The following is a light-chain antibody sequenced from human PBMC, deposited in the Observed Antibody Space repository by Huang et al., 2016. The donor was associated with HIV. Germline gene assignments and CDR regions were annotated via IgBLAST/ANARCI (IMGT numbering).Light chain of an antibody. CDR3: QQYNNWPPWT. V-gene: IGKV3-15*01. J-gene: IGKJ1*01. CDR1: QSISTD. CDR2: GTS. Sequence: EIVMTQSPATLSVSPGERATLSCRASQSISTDLAWYQQKPGQAPRRLIDGTSTRASGIPARFSGSGSGTEFTLTISSLQSEDFAVYYCQQYNNWPPWTFDQGTVEI.